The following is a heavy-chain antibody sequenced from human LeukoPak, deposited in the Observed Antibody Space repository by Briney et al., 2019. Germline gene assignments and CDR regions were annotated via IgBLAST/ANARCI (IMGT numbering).Heavy chain of an antibody. J-gene: IGHJ6*03. D-gene: IGHD3-9*01. Sequence: ASVKVSCKASGYTFTSYGISWVRQAPGQGLEWMGWISAYNGNTNYAQKLQGRVTMTTDTSTSTAYMELRSLRYDDTAVYYCARGVKALRLTGWYYMDVWGKGTTVTVSS. CDR1: GYTFTSYG. V-gene: IGHV1-18*01. CDR3: ARGVKALRLTGWYYMDV. CDR2: ISAYNGNT.